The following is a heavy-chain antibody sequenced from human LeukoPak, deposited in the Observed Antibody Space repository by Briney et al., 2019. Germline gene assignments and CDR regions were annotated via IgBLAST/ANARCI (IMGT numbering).Heavy chain of an antibody. J-gene: IGHJ4*02. CDR3: AKSGQWLARFDY. Sequence: PGGSLRLSCAASGFTFSSYAMSWVRQAPGKGLEWVSSISSSGGSTYYADSVRGRFTISRDNSKNTLYLQMNSLRAEDTAVYYCAKSGQWLARFDYWGQGTLVTVSS. CDR1: GFTFSSYA. CDR2: ISSSGGST. V-gene: IGHV3-23*01. D-gene: IGHD6-19*01.